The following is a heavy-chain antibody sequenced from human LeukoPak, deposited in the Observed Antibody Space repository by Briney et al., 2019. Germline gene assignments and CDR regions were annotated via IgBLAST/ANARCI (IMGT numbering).Heavy chain of an antibody. CDR3: ARGRWVGSTSSYYYYYYMDV. CDR1: GYTFTSYD. D-gene: IGHD2-2*01. CDR2: MNPNSGDT. V-gene: IGHV1-8*01. Sequence: ASVKVSCKASGYTFTSYDINWVRQATGQGLEWMGWMNPNSGDTGYAHKFQGRVTMTRNTSISTAYMELSSLRSEDTAVYYCARGRWVGSTSSYYYYYYMDVWGKGTTVTVSS. J-gene: IGHJ6*03.